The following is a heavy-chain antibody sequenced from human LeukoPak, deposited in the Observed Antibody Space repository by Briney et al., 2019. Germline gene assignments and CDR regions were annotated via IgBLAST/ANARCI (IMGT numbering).Heavy chain of an antibody. Sequence: GESLKISCQGSRYNLVNYWIGWVGQMPGKGLEWMGIIHPRDSDTRYSPSFQGQVTISVDKSINTAYLLWSSLKASDTAIYYCARTMYYYDSRGTNQATHFVYWGQGTLVTVSS. D-gene: IGHD3-22*01. CDR2: IHPRDSDT. CDR1: RYNLVNYW. J-gene: IGHJ4*02. CDR3: ARTMYYYDSRGTNQATHFVY. V-gene: IGHV5-51*01.